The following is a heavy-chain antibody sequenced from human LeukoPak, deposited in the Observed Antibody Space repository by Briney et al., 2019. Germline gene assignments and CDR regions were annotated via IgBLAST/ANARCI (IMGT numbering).Heavy chain of an antibody. CDR2: IYYSGST. D-gene: IGHD3-22*01. V-gene: IGHV4-31*03. Sequence: SQTRSPTSTVAGGSISRGGYNWGWIRQQKGKGLEWIGDIYYSGSTYYNPSLESRVTISVETSKNQSSLKLTSVTAADTAVYYCANLHYVSSGSNFDYWGQGTLVTVSS. CDR3: ANLHYVSSGSNFDY. CDR1: GGSISRGGYN. J-gene: IGHJ4*02.